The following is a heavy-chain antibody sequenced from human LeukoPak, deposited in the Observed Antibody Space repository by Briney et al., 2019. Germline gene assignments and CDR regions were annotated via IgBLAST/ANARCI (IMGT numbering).Heavy chain of an antibody. CDR3: ARHPLRPGPSYYFDY. Sequence: GSLRLSCAASGFTFSSYSMNWVRQAPGKGLEWIGSIYYSGSTYYNPSLKSRVTISVDTSKNQFSLKLSSVTAADTAVYYCARHPLRPGPSYYFDYWGQGTLVTVSS. D-gene: IGHD6-6*01. V-gene: IGHV4-39*01. CDR1: GFTFSSYSMN. CDR2: IYYSGST. J-gene: IGHJ4*02.